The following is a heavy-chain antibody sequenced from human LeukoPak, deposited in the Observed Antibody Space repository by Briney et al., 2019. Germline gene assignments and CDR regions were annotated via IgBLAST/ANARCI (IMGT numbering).Heavy chain of an antibody. J-gene: IGHJ4*02. CDR2: MNPNSGNT. D-gene: IGHD6-13*01. CDR3: ARESEGAISSSWVIDY. Sequence: GASVKVSCKASGYTFTSYDINWVRQATGQGLEWMGWMNPNSGNTGYAQKFQGRVTMTRNTSISTAYMELSSLRSEDTAVYYCARESEGAISSSWVIDYWGQGTLVTVSS. CDR1: GYTFTSYD. V-gene: IGHV1-8*01.